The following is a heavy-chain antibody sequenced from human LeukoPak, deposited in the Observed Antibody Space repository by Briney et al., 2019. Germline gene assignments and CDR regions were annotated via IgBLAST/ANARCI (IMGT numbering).Heavy chain of an antibody. CDR2: IIPILGIT. J-gene: IGHJ6*02. V-gene: IGHV1-69*04. CDR3: ARDRITQDGYHYYGMAV. CDR1: GGTFSRDA. D-gene: IGHD1-14*01. Sequence: GASVKVSCKTSGGTFSRDAVSWMRQAPGQGFEWMGRIIPILGITNYAQRFKGRLTITADKSTASMELRGLRSEDTAIYYCARDRITQDGYHYYGMAVWGQGTTVTVSS.